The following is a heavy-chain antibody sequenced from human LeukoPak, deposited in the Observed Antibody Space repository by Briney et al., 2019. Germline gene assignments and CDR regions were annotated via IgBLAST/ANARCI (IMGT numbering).Heavy chain of an antibody. CDR3: AKLGIAAAGTQYYFDY. Sequence: GGSLRLSCAASGFTFSSYAMSWVRQAPGKGLEWVSAISGGGVSTYYADSVKGRFTISRDNSKNTLYLQMNSLRAEDTAVYYCAKLGIAAAGTQYYFDYWGQGTLATVSS. V-gene: IGHV3-23*01. CDR1: GFTFSSYA. D-gene: IGHD6-13*01. CDR2: ISGGGVST. J-gene: IGHJ4*02.